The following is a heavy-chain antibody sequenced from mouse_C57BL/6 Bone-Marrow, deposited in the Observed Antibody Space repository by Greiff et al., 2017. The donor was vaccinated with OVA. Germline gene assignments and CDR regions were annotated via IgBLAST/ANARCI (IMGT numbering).Heavy chain of an antibody. CDR2: IYPGSGST. D-gene: IGHD2-1*01. CDR1: GYTFTSYW. CDR3: ARRFYYGNLYYFDY. J-gene: IGHJ2*01. Sequence: QVQLQQPGAELVKPGASVKMSCKASGYTFTSYWITWVKQRPGQGLEWLGDIYPGSGSTNYNEKFKSKATLTVDTSSSTAYMQLSSLTSEDSAVYYCARRFYYGNLYYFDYWGQGTTLTVSS. V-gene: IGHV1-55*01.